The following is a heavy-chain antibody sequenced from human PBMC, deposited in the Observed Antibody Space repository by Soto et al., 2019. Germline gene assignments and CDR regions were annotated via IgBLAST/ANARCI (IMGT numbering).Heavy chain of an antibody. Sequence: QVQLQQWGAGLLKPSETLSLTCAVYGGSFSGYYWSWIRQPPGKGLEWIGEINHSGSTNYNPSLKSRVTISVDTSKNQFSLKLSSVTAADTAVYYCARGIVATKTGYFDYWGQGTLVTVSS. V-gene: IGHV4-34*01. CDR1: GGSFSGYY. CDR3: ARGIVATKTGYFDY. D-gene: IGHD5-12*01. J-gene: IGHJ4*02. CDR2: INHSGST.